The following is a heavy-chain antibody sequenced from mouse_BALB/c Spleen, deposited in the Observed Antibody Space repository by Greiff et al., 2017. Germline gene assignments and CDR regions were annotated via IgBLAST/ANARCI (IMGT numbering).Heavy chain of an antibody. Sequence: VQLQQSGPGLVKPSQSLSLTCTVTGYSITSDYAWNWIRQFPGNKLEWMGYISYSGSTSYNPSLKSRISITRDTSKNQFFLQLNSVTTEDTATYYCARSYGNYVWFAYWGQGTLVTVSA. J-gene: IGHJ3*01. CDR2: ISYSGST. V-gene: IGHV3-2*02. CDR3: ARSYGNYVWFAY. CDR1: GYSITSDYA. D-gene: IGHD2-10*02.